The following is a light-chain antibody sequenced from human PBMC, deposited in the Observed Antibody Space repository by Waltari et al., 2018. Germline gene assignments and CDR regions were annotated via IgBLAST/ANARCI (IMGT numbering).Light chain of an antibody. Sequence: QSVLTQPPSVSAAPGQNVTISCSGSSSNIGGNYVSWYQPVPGTAPKLLISDNNHRPLRIPDRFSVSKSGTSATLAITGLQTEDEADYYCGTWDSGLNVVLFGGGTKLTVL. CDR2: DNN. V-gene: IGLV1-51*01. CDR1: SSNIGGNY. CDR3: GTWDSGLNVVL. J-gene: IGLJ3*02.